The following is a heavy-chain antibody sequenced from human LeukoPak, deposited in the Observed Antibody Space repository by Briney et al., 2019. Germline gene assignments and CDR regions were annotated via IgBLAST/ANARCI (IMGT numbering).Heavy chain of an antibody. CDR3: ARPYSSSSGY. CDR2: ISYDGSNK. D-gene: IGHD6-6*01. J-gene: IGHJ4*02. CDR1: GFTFSSYA. V-gene: IGHV3-30*01. Sequence: GGSLRLSCAASGFTFSSYAMHWVRQAPCKGLEWVAVISYDGSNKYYADSVKGRFTISRDNSKNTLYLQMNSLRAEDTAVYYCARPYSSSSGYWGQGTLVTVSS.